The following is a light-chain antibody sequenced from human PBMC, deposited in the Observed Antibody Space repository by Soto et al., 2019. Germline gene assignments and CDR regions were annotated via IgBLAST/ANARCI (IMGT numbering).Light chain of an antibody. CDR1: QGGSDW. J-gene: IGKJ1*01. V-gene: IGKV1-12*01. CDR2: GSS. Sequence: DIQMTQSPSSVSASVGDSVTTTCRASQGGSDWVAWYQQKPGEAPKLLIYGSSSLLSGVPSRFSGTRSGTDFTLTISSLQPEDFATYYCQQANSYPWTFGQGTKVDIK. CDR3: QQANSYPWT.